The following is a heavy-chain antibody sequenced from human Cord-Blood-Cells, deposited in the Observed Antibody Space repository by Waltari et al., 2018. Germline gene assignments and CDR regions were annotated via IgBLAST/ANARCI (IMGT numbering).Heavy chain of an antibody. J-gene: IGHJ4*02. Sequence: QVQLVQSGAEVKKPGASVKVSCKASGYTFTGYYMHWVRQAPGQGLEWMGWINPNSGGTNYAQKFQGRVTMTRDTSISTAYMELSRLRSDDTAVYYCAREMDIVATGELFDYWGQGTLVTVSS. V-gene: IGHV1-2*02. CDR2: INPNSGGT. D-gene: IGHD5-12*01. CDR3: AREMDIVATGELFDY. CDR1: GYTFTGYY.